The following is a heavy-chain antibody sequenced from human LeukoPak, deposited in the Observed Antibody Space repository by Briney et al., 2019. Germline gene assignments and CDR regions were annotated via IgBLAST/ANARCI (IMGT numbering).Heavy chain of an antibody. V-gene: IGHV4-61*02. CDR3: AGTTVSYYYYYMDV. Sequence: SETLSLTCTVSGGSISSGSYYWSWLRQPDGMGLEWLGRIYTSGSTNYNPSLKSRVTISVDTSKNQFSLKLSSVTAADTAVYYCAGTTVSYYYYYMDVWGKGTTVTVSS. CDR2: IYTSGST. CDR1: GGSISSGSYY. D-gene: IGHD4-17*01. J-gene: IGHJ6*03.